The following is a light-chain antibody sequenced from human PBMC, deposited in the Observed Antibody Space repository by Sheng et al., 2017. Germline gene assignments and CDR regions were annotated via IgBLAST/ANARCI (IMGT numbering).Light chain of an antibody. V-gene: IGLV3-21*04. CDR2: YDN. CDR3: QVWHRSSAHWV. J-gene: IGLJ3*02. Sequence: SYVLTQSPSVSVAPGQTASITCGGHNIGSISVHWYQQRPGQAPVLVIYYDNERPSGIPERFSGSNSGNMATLTISRVEAGDEADYYCQVWHRSSAHWVFGGGTKLTVL. CDR1: NIGSIS.